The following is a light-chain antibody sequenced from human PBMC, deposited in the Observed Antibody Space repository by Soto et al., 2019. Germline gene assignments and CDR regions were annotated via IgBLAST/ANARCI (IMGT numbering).Light chain of an antibody. CDR3: CSYTSANTVV. J-gene: IGLJ2*01. V-gene: IGLV2-14*03. CDR2: AVS. CDR1: ISDVGTYNF. Sequence: QSVLTQPASVSGSPGQSITISCTGTISDVGTYNFVSWYQQHPGKAPKLIIYAVSNRPSGVSYRFSCSKSGNTASLTISGLQAEDEADYYCCSYTSANTVVFGGGTKLTVL.